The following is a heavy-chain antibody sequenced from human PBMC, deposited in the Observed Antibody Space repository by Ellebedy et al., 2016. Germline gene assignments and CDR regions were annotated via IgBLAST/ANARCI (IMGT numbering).Heavy chain of an antibody. J-gene: IGHJ5*02. CDR3: TKQDSGSYFDWFDP. Sequence: GGSLRLSXAASGFTFSSYSMNWVRQAPGRGLEWVSHISSTITTVFYADSVKGRFTISRDNAKNLLFLQMNSLRDDDTAVYYCTKQDSGSYFDWFDPWGQGTLVTVSS. D-gene: IGHD1-26*01. CDR1: GFTFSSYS. CDR2: ISSTITTV. V-gene: IGHV3-48*02.